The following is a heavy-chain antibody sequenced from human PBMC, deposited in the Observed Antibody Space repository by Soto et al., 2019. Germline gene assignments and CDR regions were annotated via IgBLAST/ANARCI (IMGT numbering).Heavy chain of an antibody. V-gene: IGHV1-69*13. J-gene: IGHJ3*02. CDR3: ASAEMATIPPNDAFDI. D-gene: IGHD5-12*01. CDR1: GGTFSSYA. CDR2: IIPIFGTA. Sequence: SVKVSCKASGGTFSSYAISWVRQAPGQGLEWMGGIIPIFGTANYAQKFEGRVTITADESTSTAYMELSSLRSEDAAVYYCASAEMATIPPNDAFDIWGQGTMVTVSS.